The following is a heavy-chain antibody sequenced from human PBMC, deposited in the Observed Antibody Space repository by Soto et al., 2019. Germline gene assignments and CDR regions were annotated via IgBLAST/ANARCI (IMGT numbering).Heavy chain of an antibody. J-gene: IGHJ4*02. CDR1: GFTFNIYA. Sequence: PGGSLRLSCAASGFTFNIYAMSWVRQAPGKGLEWVSGISGSGDSRYYADFVKGRFTVSRDNSKNTRYLQMNSLRAEDTAVYYCASRNFYDARGYYYYYFDFWGQGALVTVSS. D-gene: IGHD3-22*01. V-gene: IGHV3-23*01. CDR3: ASRNFYDARGYYYYYFDF. CDR2: ISGSGDSR.